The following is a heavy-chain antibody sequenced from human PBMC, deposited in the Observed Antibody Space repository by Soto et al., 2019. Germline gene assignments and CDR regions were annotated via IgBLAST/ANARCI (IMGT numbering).Heavy chain of an antibody. D-gene: IGHD2-15*01. Sequence: KESGPTLVKPTQTLTLTCTFSGFSLSTSGVGVGWIRQPPGKALEWLALIYWDDDKRYSPSLKSRLTITKDTSKNQVVLTMTNMDPVDTATYYCAHTCGGSCYSWLLGFDPWGQGTLVTVSS. CDR3: AHTCGGSCYSWLLGFDP. CDR2: IYWDDDK. CDR1: GFSLSTSGVG. V-gene: IGHV2-5*02. J-gene: IGHJ5*02.